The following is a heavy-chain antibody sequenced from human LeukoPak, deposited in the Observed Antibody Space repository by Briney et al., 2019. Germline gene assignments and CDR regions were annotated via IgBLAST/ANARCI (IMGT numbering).Heavy chain of an antibody. J-gene: IGHJ4*02. Sequence: GASVKVSCKASGYTFTGYYIHWVRQAPGQGLEWMGWINPNSGGPNYAQKFQGRVTMTRDTSISTAYMELGRLTSDDTAVYYCARGSPVTTLDYWGQGTLVTVSS. V-gene: IGHV1-2*02. CDR2: INPNSGGP. CDR1: GYTFTGYY. D-gene: IGHD4-17*01. CDR3: ARGSPVTTLDY.